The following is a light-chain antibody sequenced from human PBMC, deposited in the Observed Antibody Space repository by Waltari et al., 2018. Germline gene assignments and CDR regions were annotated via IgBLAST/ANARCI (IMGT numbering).Light chain of an antibody. Sequence: QSVLTQPPSVSGAPGQRVTISCTGSGSNIGDGYDVPWYQQLPRAAPKLLIYGSTSRPLGVPDRFFGSTSGTSASLAITGLQAEDEADYYCQSYDTSLRVVFGGGTKLTVL. J-gene: IGLJ2*01. CDR2: GST. V-gene: IGLV1-40*01. CDR3: QSYDTSLRVV. CDR1: GSNIGDGYD.